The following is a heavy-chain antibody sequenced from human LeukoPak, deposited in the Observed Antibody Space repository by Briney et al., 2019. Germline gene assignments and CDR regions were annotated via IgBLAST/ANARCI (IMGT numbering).Heavy chain of an antibody. J-gene: IGHJ4*02. Sequence: ASVKVSCKASGYTFTSYDINWVRQATGQGLEWMGWMNPNSGNTGYAQKFQGRVTMTRNTSISTAYMELSSLRSEDTAVYYCATDRFDSSPTGVYYFDYWGQGTLVTVSS. CDR3: ATDRFDSSPTGVYYFDY. V-gene: IGHV1-8*01. D-gene: IGHD6-13*01. CDR2: MNPNSGNT. CDR1: GYTFTSYD.